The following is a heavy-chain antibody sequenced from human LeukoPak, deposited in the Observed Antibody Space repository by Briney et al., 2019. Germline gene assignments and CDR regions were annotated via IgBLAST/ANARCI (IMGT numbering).Heavy chain of an antibody. CDR3: ARQPPYRYCSGGSCQEYYFDY. J-gene: IGHJ4*02. CDR2: IYSSGST. Sequence: PSETLSLTCTVSGGSIGSYYWSWIRQPAGKGLEWIGRIYSSGSTNYNPSLKSRVTMSVDTSKNQFSLKLSSVTAADTAVYYCARQPPYRYCSGGSCQEYYFDYWGQGTLVTVSS. V-gene: IGHV4-4*07. D-gene: IGHD2-15*01. CDR1: GGSIGSYY.